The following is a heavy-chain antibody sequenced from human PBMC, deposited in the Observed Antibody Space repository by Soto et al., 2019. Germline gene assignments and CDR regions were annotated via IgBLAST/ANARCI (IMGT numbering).Heavy chain of an antibody. CDR2: IVPMSGGP. CDR3: ARVGIRLITADLGGGYHFQGLDV. D-gene: IGHD5-18*01. V-gene: IGHV1-69*01. CDR1: GETFINYS. Sequence: QVQLVQSAAEVKKPGSSVKISCKASGETFINYSFSWMRQAPVQGLEWMGGIVPMSGGPNSAEKFHDRLTITADRSTGTVTMQLSRLTSDDTAVYYCARVGIRLITADLGGGYHFQGLDVWGEGTKVTVS. J-gene: IGHJ6*02.